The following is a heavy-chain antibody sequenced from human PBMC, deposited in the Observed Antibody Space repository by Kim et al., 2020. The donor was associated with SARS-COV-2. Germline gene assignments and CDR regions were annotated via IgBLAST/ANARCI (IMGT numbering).Heavy chain of an antibody. D-gene: IGHD3-22*01. CDR3: ARDLYYYDSSGYVY. Sequence: GGSLRLSCAASGFTFSSYEMNWVRQAPGKGQEGVKYMSSRGSTIYYADSVKGRFTISRDNAKNSLYLQMNSLRAEDTAVYYCARDLYYYDSSGYVYWGQGTLVTVSS. V-gene: IGHV3-48*03. CDR1: GFTFSSYE. CDR2: MSSRGSTI. J-gene: IGHJ4*02.